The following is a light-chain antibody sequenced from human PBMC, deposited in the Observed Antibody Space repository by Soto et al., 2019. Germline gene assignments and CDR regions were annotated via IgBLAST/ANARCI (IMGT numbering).Light chain of an antibody. CDR2: GAS. CDR3: QQYGTSPRT. Sequence: EIVLTQSPGTLSLSPGERATLSCGASQHVSSSYLAWYQQKPGQAPRLLIYGASSRATGIPDRFSGSGSGTDFTLTISRLEPEDFAVYYCQQYGTSPRTFGQGTKVEIK. CDR1: QHVSSSY. V-gene: IGKV3-20*01. J-gene: IGKJ1*01.